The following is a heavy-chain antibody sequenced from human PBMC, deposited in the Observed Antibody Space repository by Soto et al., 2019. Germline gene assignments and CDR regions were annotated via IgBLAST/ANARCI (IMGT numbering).Heavy chain of an antibody. V-gene: IGHV1-24*01. CDR1: GYTLTELS. CDR3: ATLGGSYRYYYYYSMEV. J-gene: IGHJ6*03. D-gene: IGHD3-16*02. CDR2: FDPEDGET. Sequence: ASVKVSCKVSGYTLTELSMHRVRQAPGKGLEWMGGFDPEDGETIYAQKFQGRVTMTEDTSTDTAYMELSSLRSEDTAVYYCATLGGSYRYYYYYSMEVWGKGTTVTVSS.